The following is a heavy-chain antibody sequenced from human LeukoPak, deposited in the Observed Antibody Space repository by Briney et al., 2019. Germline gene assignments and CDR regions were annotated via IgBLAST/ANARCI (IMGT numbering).Heavy chain of an antibody. V-gene: IGHV3-33*01. CDR2: IWYDGSNK. J-gene: IGHJ4*02. D-gene: IGHD3-16*02. CDR3: AREGYDYVWGSYRQYYFDY. Sequence: PGRSLRLSCAASGFTFSSYGMHWVRQAPGKGLEWVAVIWYDGSNKYYADSVKGRFTISRDNSKNTLYLQMNSLRAEDTAVYYCAREGYDYVWGSYRQYYFDYWGQGTLVTGSS. CDR1: GFTFSSYG.